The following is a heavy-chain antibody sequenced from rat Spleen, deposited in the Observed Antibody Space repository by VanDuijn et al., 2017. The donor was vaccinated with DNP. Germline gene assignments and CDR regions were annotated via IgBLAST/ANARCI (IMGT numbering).Heavy chain of an antibody. CDR2: INSAGST. D-gene: IGHD4-3*01. Sequence: EVQLQGSGPGLVKPSQSLSLTCSVTGYSISSNYRWNWIRKFPGNTLEWMGYINSAGSTHYNPSLKSRISITRDTSKNQFFLQVISVTTEDTATYYCARQNIVRDWFFDFWGPGTMVTVSS. V-gene: IGHV3-3*01. J-gene: IGHJ1*01. CDR1: GYSISSNYR. CDR3: ARQNIVRDWFFDF.